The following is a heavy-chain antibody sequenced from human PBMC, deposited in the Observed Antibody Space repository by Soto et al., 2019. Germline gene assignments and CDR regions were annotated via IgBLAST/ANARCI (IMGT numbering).Heavy chain of an antibody. Sequence: ASVKVSCKASGYTFTSYYMHWVRQAPGQGLEWMGIINPSGGSTSYAQRFQGRVTMTRNTSTSTVYMELSSLRSEDTAVCYCARAHIRFLEWLSTGANYYYGMDVWGQGTTVTVSS. CDR1: GYTFTSYY. CDR3: ARAHIRFLEWLSTGANYYYGMDV. CDR2: INPSGGST. V-gene: IGHV1-46*01. J-gene: IGHJ6*02. D-gene: IGHD3-3*01.